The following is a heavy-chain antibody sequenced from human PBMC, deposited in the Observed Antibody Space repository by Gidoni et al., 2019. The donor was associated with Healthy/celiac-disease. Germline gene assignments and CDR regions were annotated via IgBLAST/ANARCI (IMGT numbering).Heavy chain of an antibody. CDR1: GFTFSNAW. J-gene: IGHJ4*02. CDR3: TTAAEVATIFAPRY. CDR2: IKSKTDGGTT. Sequence: EVQLVESGGGLVKPGGSLRLSCAASGFTFSNAWLSWVRQAPGTGLEWVGRIKSKTDGGTTDYAAPVKGRFTISRDDSKNTLYLQMNSLKTEDTAVYYCTTAAEVATIFAPRYWGQGTLVTVSS. V-gene: IGHV3-15*01. D-gene: IGHD5-12*01.